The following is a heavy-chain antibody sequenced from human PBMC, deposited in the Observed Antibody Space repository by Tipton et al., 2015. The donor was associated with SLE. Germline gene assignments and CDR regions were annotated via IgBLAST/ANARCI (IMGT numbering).Heavy chain of an antibody. CDR3: ARGSPYFDY. J-gene: IGHJ4*02. V-gene: IGHV3-74*01. CDR2: INSDGSST. CDR1: GFTFSTYW. Sequence: GSLRLSCAASGFTFSTYWMHWVRQAPGKGLVWVSRINSDGSSTTYADSVKGRFAISRENAKNSLYLQMNSLRAGDTAVYYCARGSPYFDYWGQGTLVTVSS.